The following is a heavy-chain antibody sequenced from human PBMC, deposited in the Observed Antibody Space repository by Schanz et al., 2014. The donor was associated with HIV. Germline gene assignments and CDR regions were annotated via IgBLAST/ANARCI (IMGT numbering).Heavy chain of an antibody. CDR2: IWNDGTSK. D-gene: IGHD3-10*01. CDR1: GFTFSNYA. J-gene: IGHJ4*02. V-gene: IGHV3-33*01. CDR3: ARDNSGSIDS. Sequence: QVHLVESGGGVVQPGTSLRLSCAASGFTFSNYAIHWVRQAPGKGLEGVTLIWNDGTSKYYADSVKGRFTISRDASKNALYLQMNSLRAEDTAVYYCARDNSGSIDSWGQGTLVTVSS.